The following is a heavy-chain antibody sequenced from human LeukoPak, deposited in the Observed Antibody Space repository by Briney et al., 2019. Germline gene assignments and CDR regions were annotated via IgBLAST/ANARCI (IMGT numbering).Heavy chain of an antibody. CDR1: GFTFSSYG. Sequence: GGSLRLSCAASGFTFSSYGMHWVRQAPGNGLEWVALIWYDGTNKYYADSVKGRFTISRDNSKNTLYLQMNSLRAEDTAVYYCAREMVEVGASNWGQGTLVTVSS. V-gene: IGHV3-33*01. J-gene: IGHJ4*02. CDR3: AREMVEVGASN. CDR2: IWYDGTNK. D-gene: IGHD1-26*01.